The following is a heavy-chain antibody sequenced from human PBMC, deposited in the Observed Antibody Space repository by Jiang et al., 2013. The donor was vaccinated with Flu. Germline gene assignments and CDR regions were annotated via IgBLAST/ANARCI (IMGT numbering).Heavy chain of an antibody. CDR3: AKDSDWAFDP. J-gene: IGHJ5*02. D-gene: IGHD2-21*01. Sequence: GISWNSGSIDYADSVKGRFTISRDNAKNSLYLQMNSLKAEDTALYYCAKDSDWAFDPWGQGTLVTVSS. CDR2: ISWNSGSI. V-gene: IGHV3-9*01.